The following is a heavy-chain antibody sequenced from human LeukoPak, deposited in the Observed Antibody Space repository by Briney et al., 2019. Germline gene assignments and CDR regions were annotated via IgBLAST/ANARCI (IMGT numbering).Heavy chain of an antibody. Sequence: GGSLRLSCVASGFTFSSRDWMTWVRQAPGKGLEWVGRIKSKTDGGTTDYAAPVKGRFTISRDDSKNTLYLQMNSLKTEDTAVYYCTKGHYGDYYFDYWGQGTLVTVSS. D-gene: IGHD4-17*01. V-gene: IGHV3-15*01. CDR2: IKSKTDGGTT. J-gene: IGHJ4*02. CDR3: TKGHYGDYYFDY. CDR1: GFTFSSRDW.